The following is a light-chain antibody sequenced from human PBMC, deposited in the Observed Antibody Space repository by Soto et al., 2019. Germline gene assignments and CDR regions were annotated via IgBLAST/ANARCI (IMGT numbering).Light chain of an antibody. J-gene: IGKJ4*01. CDR2: GTS. CDR1: QSIDNNH. V-gene: IGKV3-20*01. Sequence: GAVSVSRGDRVSLSCRASQSIDNNHLAWYQQKPGQAPRLLIHGTSNRATGIPDRFSGSGSGTDFSLTFSRLEPEDFAVYYCEYYGTSITFGGGTKVDIK. CDR3: EYYGTSIT.